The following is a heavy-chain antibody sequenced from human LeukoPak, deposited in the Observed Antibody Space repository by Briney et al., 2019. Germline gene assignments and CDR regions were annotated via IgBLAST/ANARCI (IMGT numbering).Heavy chain of an antibody. V-gene: IGHV4-59*01. CDR2: IYYSGST. Sequence: PSETLSLTCTVSGGPISSYYWSWIRQPPGKGLEWIAYIYYSGSTNYNPSLKSRVTISVDTSKNQFSLKLSSVTAADTAVYYCARRYGSGSSGTFDYWGQGTLVTVSS. J-gene: IGHJ4*02. D-gene: IGHD3-10*01. CDR1: GGPISSYY. CDR3: ARRYGSGSSGTFDY.